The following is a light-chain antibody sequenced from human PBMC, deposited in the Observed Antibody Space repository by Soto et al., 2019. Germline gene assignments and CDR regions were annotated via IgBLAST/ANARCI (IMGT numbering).Light chain of an antibody. CDR1: SSDVGGYNF. V-gene: IGLV2-14*01. CDR3: SSFTTSNTWM. CDR2: EVS. J-gene: IGLJ3*02. Sequence: QSVLTQPASVSGSPGQSITISCTGTSSDVGGYNFVSWYQQHPGNAPKLMIYEVSNRPSGVSDRFSGSKSGNTASLTISGLQAEDEADYYCSSFTTSNTWMFGGGTKLTV.